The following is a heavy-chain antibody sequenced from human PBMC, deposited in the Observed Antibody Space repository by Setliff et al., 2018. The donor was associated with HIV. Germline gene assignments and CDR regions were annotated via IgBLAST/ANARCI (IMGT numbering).Heavy chain of an antibody. J-gene: IGHJ2*01. Sequence: GASVKVSCKASGGTFSRHAFSGVRQAPGQGLEWMGGIIPTFDTANYAQKFQGRVTITADKSTNTVYMELNSLRSEDTAMYYCARGVHSGGSGWYNWYFDLWGRGTLVTVSS. V-gene: IGHV1-69*06. D-gene: IGHD6-19*01. CDR3: ARGVHSGGSGWYNWYFDL. CDR2: IIPTFDTA. CDR1: GGTFSRHA.